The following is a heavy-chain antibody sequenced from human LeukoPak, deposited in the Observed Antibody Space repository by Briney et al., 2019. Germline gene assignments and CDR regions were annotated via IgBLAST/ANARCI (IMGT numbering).Heavy chain of an antibody. D-gene: IGHD3-10*01. CDR1: GYTFTSYY. J-gene: IGHJ5*02. V-gene: IGHV1-46*01. Sequence: ASVKVSCKASGYTFTSYYMHWVRQAPGQGLEWMGLINPSGGRTSFAQKFQDRVTMTRDTSTSTVYMELSSLRSEDTAVYYCASGLYGSGSCSWFDPWGQGTLVTVSS. CDR2: INPSGGRT. CDR3: ASGLYGSGSCSWFDP.